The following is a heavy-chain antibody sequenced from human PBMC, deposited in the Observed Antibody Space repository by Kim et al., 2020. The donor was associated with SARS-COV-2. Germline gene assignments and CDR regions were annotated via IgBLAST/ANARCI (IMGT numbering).Heavy chain of an antibody. CDR3: AREIGYETDYYFDY. D-gene: IGHD5-12*01. V-gene: IGHV1-69*01. J-gene: IGHJ4*02. Sequence: AQKVQGRVTITADESTSTAYMELSSLRSEDTAVYYCAREIGYETDYYFDYWGQGTLVTVSS.